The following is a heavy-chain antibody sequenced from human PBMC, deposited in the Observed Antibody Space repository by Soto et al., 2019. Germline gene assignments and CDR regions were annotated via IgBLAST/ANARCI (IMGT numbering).Heavy chain of an antibody. J-gene: IGHJ4*02. CDR3: ARHSYASGWWVDY. Sequence: SETLSLTCTVPGGTIRTGRYYWVWVRQPPGKGLEWIASIYYSGNTYYNPSLRSRVTISVDTSKEQFSLRLSSVTAADTAVYYCARHSYASGWWVDYWGRGTQVAVSS. CDR2: IYYSGNT. V-gene: IGHV4-39*01. D-gene: IGHD6-19*01. CDR1: GGTIRTGRYY.